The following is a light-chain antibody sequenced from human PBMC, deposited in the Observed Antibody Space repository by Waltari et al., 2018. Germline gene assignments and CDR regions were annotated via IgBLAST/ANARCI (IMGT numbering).Light chain of an antibody. V-gene: IGKV1-17*01. CDR2: DAS. Sequence: DIQMTQSPSSLSASVGDRVTITCRASQGISNYLNWYQQKPGKAPKRLIYDASNLQSGVPSRFSGSGSGTVFTLTISRLQPGDFATYYCLQYNSVPFTFGPGTKLDIK. J-gene: IGKJ3*01. CDR1: QGISNY. CDR3: LQYNSVPFT.